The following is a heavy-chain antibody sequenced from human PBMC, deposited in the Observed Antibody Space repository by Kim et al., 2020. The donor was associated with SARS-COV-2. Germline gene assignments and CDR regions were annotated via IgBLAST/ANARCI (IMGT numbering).Heavy chain of an antibody. J-gene: IGHJ4*02. CDR2: IDGDGSMT. D-gene: IGHD1-1*01. CDR1: GFTFSSHW. V-gene: IGHV3-74*01. CDR3: ARDENWSLDY. Sequence: GGSLRLSCAASGFTFSSHWMYWVRQVPGKGLVWVSRIDGDGSMTIYADSVKCRFTVSRDNGKSTLYLQMNSLRVDDTALYYCARDENWSLDYWGQGTLVTVSS.